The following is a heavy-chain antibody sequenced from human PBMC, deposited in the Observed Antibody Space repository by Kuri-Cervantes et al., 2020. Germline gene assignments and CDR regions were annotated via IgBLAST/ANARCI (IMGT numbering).Heavy chain of an antibody. D-gene: IGHD2-15*01. J-gene: IGHJ4*02. CDR1: GGSISSYY. CDR3: ASGYCSGGSCYSNY. V-gene: IGHV4-59*01. CDR2: TYYSGST. Sequence: SETLSLTCTVPGGSISSYYWSWIRQPPGKGQEWIGYTYYSGSTNYNPSLKSRVTISVDTSKNQFSLKLSSVTAADTAVYYCASGYCSGGSCYSNYWGQGTLVTVSS.